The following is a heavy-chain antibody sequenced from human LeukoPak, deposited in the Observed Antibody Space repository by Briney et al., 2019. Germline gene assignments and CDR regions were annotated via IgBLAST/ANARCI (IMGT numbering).Heavy chain of an antibody. Sequence: GGPLRLSCAPSGFTFSRYWMTWVRQTPEKGLEWVASIKDDGRQKYYVDSVKGRFTVSRDNAKNSAYLQMDSLRAEDTALYYCGRAARRGFDTWGQGTLVTVSS. J-gene: IGHJ4*02. CDR1: GFTFSRYW. CDR2: IKDDGRQK. CDR3: GRAARRGFDT. V-gene: IGHV3-7*01.